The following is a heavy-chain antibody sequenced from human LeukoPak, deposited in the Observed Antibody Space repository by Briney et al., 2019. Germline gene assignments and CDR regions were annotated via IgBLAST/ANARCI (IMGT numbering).Heavy chain of an antibody. CDR2: MNPNSGNT. D-gene: IGHD1-26*01. Sequence: ASVKVSCKASGYTFTSYDINWVRQATGQGLEWMGWMNPNSGNTGYAQKFQGRVTMTRNTSISTAYMELGSLRFEDTAVYYCARCPPSGSYACVHWGQGTLVTVSS. CDR3: ARCPPSGSYACVH. J-gene: IGHJ4*02. CDR1: GYTFTSYD. V-gene: IGHV1-8*01.